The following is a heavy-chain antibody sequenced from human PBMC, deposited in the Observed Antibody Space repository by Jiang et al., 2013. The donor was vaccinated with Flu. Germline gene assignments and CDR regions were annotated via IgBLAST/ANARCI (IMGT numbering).Heavy chain of an antibody. V-gene: IGHV4-34*01. CDR2: INHSGAT. CDR3: ARRRYNYSERILDY. Sequence: LLKPSETLSLTCAVSGESFSGYYWSWIRQPPGKGLEWIGQINHSGATNYNPSLKSRITMSIDTSKNQFSLTLSSVTAADTAIYYCARRRYNYSERILDYWGQGTLVTVSS. CDR1: GESFSGYY. J-gene: IGHJ4*02. D-gene: IGHD3-22*01.